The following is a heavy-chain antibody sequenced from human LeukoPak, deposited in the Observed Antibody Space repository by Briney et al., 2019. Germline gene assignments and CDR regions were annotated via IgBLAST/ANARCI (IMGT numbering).Heavy chain of an antibody. Sequence: GGSLRLSCAASEFTFSNYWMSWVRQAPGNGLEWVANIKRDGSEKYYVDPVKGRFTISRDNAKNSLFLHMNSLRVEDTAVYYCARDHGSSWETFDYWGQGTLVTVSS. D-gene: IGHD6-13*01. J-gene: IGHJ4*02. CDR2: IKRDGSEK. CDR1: EFTFSNYW. V-gene: IGHV3-7*03. CDR3: ARDHGSSWETFDY.